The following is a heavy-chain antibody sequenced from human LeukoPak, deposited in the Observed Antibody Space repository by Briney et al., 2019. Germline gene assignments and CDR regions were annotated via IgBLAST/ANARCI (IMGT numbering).Heavy chain of an antibody. CDR3: ARECSSSWFYDY. J-gene: IGHJ4*02. Sequence: GGSLRLSCAASGFTFSDYYMSWIRQAPGKGLEWVSYISSSGSTIYYADSVKGRYTISRDNAKNSLYLQMNSLRAEDTAVYYCARECSSSWFYDYWGQGTLVTVSS. CDR1: GFTFSDYY. D-gene: IGHD6-13*01. CDR2: ISSSGSTI. V-gene: IGHV3-11*01.